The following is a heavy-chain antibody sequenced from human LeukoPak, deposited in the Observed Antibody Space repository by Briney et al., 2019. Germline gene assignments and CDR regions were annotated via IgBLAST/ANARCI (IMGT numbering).Heavy chain of an antibody. Sequence: SETLSLTCTVSGGSISSYYWSWIRQPPGKGLEWIGSIYHSGSTYYNPSLKSRVTISVDTSKNQFSLKLSSVTAADTAVYYCARDYRLQPYDSSGYDYWGQGTLVTVSS. V-gene: IGHV4-59*12. D-gene: IGHD3-22*01. CDR2: IYHSGST. J-gene: IGHJ4*02. CDR3: ARDYRLQPYDSSGYDY. CDR1: GGSISSYY.